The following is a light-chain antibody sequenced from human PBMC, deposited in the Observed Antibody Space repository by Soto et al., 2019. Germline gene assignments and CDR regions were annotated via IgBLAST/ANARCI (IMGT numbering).Light chain of an antibody. CDR3: QQSYSTPRT. CDR1: QTISGY. V-gene: IGKV1-39*01. Sequence: DIQMTQSPSSLSASVGDSVTITCRASQTISGYLNWYQQKPGKAPKLLIYAASSLQSGVPSRFSGSGSGTDFTLTISSLQPEDFATYYCQQSYSTPRTFGQGTKVDI. J-gene: IGKJ1*01. CDR2: AAS.